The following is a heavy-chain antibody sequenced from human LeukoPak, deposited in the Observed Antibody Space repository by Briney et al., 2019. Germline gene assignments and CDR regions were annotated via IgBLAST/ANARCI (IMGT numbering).Heavy chain of an antibody. CDR1: GYTFTIYD. CDR2: MNPSSGDR. CDR3: VRDFLHCWANSGTSCKGTWFDP. D-gene: IGHD2-2*01. Sequence: ASVKVSFKASGYTFTIYDINWGRQWTGQGLGWVGGMNPSSGDRGDAQKFQGRVSMTSTTAISTDTMELSSLSSEDAAEESCVRDFLHCWANSGTSCKGTWFDPWGQGTLVTVSS. J-gene: IGHJ5*02. V-gene: IGHV1-8*01.